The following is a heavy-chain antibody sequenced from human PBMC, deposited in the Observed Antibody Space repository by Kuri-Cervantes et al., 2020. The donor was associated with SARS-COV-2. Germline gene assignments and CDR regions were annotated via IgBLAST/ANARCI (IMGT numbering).Heavy chain of an antibody. D-gene: IGHD2-2*01. V-gene: IGHV3-48*01. CDR1: GFTFSSYS. J-gene: IGHJ4*02. CDR2: ISSSSSTI. CDR3: LPEAAIFDY. Sequence: GSLKISCAASGFTFSSYSMNWVRQAPGKGLEWVSYISSSSSTIYYADSVKGRFTISRDNAKNTLYLQMNSLRAEDTAVYYCLPEAAIFDYWGQGTLVTVSS.